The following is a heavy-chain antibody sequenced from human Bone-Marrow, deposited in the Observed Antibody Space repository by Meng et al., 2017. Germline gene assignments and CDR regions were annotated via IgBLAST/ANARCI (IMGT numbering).Heavy chain of an antibody. V-gene: IGHV1-18*01. CDR1: GYTFAGYG. J-gene: IGHJ4*02. Sequence: VPVVQSASDVKKPGASLKVSCKASGYTFAGYGISWVRQATGQGLEWMGWISAYNGNTNYAQKLQGRVTMTTDTSTSTAYMELRSLRSDDTAVYYCARDGRNSGSNTAIDYWGQGTLVTVSS. CDR2: ISAYNGNT. CDR3: ARDGRNSGSNTAIDY. D-gene: IGHD1-26*01.